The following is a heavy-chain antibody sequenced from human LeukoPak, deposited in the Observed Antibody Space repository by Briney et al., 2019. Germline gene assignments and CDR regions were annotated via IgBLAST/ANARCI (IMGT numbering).Heavy chain of an antibody. CDR1: GYNFTSYW. CDR3: ARASELYSYGTFDY. D-gene: IGHD5-18*01. J-gene: IGHJ4*02. CDR2: IYPGDSDT. V-gene: IGHV5-51*01. Sequence: GESLKTSCKGSGYNFTSYWIGWVRQMPGKGLGWMGIIYPGDSDTRYSPSFQGQVTISADKSISTAYLQWSSLKASDTAMYYCARASELYSYGTFDYWGQGTLVTVSS.